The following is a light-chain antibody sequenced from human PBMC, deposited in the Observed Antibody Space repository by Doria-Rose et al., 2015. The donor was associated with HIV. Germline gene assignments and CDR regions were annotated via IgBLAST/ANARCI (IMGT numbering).Light chain of an antibody. CDR2: GAS. CDR1: QSVSTD. CDR3: HQYNNWPT. V-gene: IGKV3-15*01. Sequence: TQSPETLSVSPGESATLSCRASQSVSTDLAWYQHKPGQAPRLLIWGASTRATGMPARFSGSGSGTEFTLTISSLQSEDFAIYFCHQYNNWPTFGQGTRLDIK. J-gene: IGKJ5*01.